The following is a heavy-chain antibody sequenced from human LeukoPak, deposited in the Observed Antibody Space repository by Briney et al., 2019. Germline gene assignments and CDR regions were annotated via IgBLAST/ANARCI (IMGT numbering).Heavy chain of an antibody. CDR1: GFTFSSYA. CDR3: AKLTLLGYCSGGSCYDRRVFDY. J-gene: IGHJ4*02. D-gene: IGHD2-15*01. CDR2: ISDSGGST. V-gene: IGHV3-23*01. Sequence: GGSLRLSCAASGFTFSSYAMSWVRQAPGKGLEWVSTISDSGGSTYYADSVKGRFTISRDNSKDTLYLQMNSLRAEDTAVYYCAKLTLLGYCSGGSCYDRRVFDYWGQGTLVTVSS.